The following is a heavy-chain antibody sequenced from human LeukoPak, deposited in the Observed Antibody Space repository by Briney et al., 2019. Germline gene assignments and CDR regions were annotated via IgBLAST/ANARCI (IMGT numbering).Heavy chain of an antibody. Sequence: GGSLRLSCAASGFTFSNCDIHWVRQAPGKGLEWVTFIRYDGSNKYYADSVKGRFTISRDNFKNTLYLQMNSLRAEDTAVYYCAREGGYYDSSGYCLTFDYWGQGTLVTVSS. CDR2: IRYDGSNK. CDR3: AREGGYYDSSGYCLTFDY. CDR1: GFTFSNCD. V-gene: IGHV3-30*02. J-gene: IGHJ4*02. D-gene: IGHD3-22*01.